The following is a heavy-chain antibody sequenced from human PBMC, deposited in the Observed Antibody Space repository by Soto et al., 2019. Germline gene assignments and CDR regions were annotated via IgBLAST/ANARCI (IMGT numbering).Heavy chain of an antibody. CDR3: ARDPFDY. CDR1: GYSFTTYA. CDR2: INAANGDT. J-gene: IGHJ4*02. Sequence: ASVKVSCKPSGYSFTTYAVHWVRQAPGQRLEWMGWINAANGDTKYSQEFQGRVTITRDTSASTAYMDLSSLRSEDTAVYYCARDPFDYWGQGTLVTVSS. V-gene: IGHV1-3*01.